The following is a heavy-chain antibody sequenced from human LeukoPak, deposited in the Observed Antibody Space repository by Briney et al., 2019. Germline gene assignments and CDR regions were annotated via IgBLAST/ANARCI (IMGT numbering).Heavy chain of an antibody. CDR3: ARRKRYYDFWSDYFDF. D-gene: IGHD3-3*01. CDR1: GDSISSSSSY. J-gene: IGHJ4*02. Sequence: PSETLSLTCTVSGDSISSSSSYWGWIRQPPGEGLEWIGSIYYSGSIYYNTSLKSRVTISVDTSKNQFSLNLSSVTAADTAVYYCARRKRYYDFWSDYFDFWGQGTLVTVSS. CDR2: IYYSGSI. V-gene: IGHV4-39*07.